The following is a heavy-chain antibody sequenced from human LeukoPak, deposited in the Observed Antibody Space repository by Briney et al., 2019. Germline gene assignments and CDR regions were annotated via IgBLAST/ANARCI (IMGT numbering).Heavy chain of an antibody. Sequence: GGSLRLSCAASGFTFSSYSMNWVRQAPGKGLEWVSSISSSSSYIYYADSVKGRFTISRDNAKNSLYLQMNSLRAEDTAVYYCARVGEPSDAFDIWGQGTMVTVSS. CDR1: GFTFSSYS. CDR3: ARVGEPSDAFDI. CDR2: ISSSSSYI. J-gene: IGHJ3*02. V-gene: IGHV3-21*01. D-gene: IGHD3-10*01.